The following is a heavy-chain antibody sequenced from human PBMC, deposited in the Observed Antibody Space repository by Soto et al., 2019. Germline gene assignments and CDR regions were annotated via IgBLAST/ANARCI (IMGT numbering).Heavy chain of an antibody. V-gene: IGHV1-3*01. D-gene: IGHD3-22*01. Sequence: GTSVKVSCKASGYTFTSYAMHWVRQAPGQRLEWMGWINAGNGNTKYSQKFQGRVTITGDTSASTAYMELSSLRSEDTAVYYCARDGTYYYDSSGYYYVSYYYYGMDVWGQGTTVTVSS. CDR3: ARDGTYYYDSSGYYYVSYYYYGMDV. CDR2: INAGNGNT. J-gene: IGHJ6*02. CDR1: GYTFTSYA.